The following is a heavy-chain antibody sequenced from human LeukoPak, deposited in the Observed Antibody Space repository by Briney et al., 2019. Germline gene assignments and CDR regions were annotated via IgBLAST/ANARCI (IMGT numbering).Heavy chain of an antibody. V-gene: IGHV1-2*02. J-gene: IGHJ3*02. CDR2: INPNSGGT. CDR3: ARAKAARPGGAFDI. D-gene: IGHD6-6*01. Sequence: ASVKVSCKASGYTFTGYYMHWVRQAPGQGLEWMGWINPNSGGTNYAQKFQGRVTMTRDTSISTAYMELSRLRSDDTAVYYCARAKAARPGGAFDIWGQGTMVTVSS. CDR1: GYTFTGYY.